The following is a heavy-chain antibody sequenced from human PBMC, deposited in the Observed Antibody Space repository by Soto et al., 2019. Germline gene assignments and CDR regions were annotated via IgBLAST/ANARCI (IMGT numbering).Heavy chain of an antibody. CDR1: GGTFNRYA. Sequence: QVQLVQSGAEVKKPGSSVKVSCKASGGTFNRYAISWVRQAPGQGLEWMGGIIPIFGIGNDAQRFQGSVTITADASTGTAYMELSILRSEDTGVYYCARSAITLFGVFSIPPHYYSEMDVWGQATKVTVSS. J-gene: IGHJ6*02. V-gene: IGHV1-69*01. CDR2: IIPIFGIG. CDR3: ARSAITLFGVFSIPPHYYSEMDV. D-gene: IGHD3-3*01.